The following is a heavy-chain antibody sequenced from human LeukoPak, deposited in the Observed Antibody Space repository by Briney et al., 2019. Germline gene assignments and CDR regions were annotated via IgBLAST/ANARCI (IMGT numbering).Heavy chain of an antibody. D-gene: IGHD3-22*01. V-gene: IGHV3-21*04. CDR1: GFTLRSYT. CDR3: ARENFSYYDSSGYDY. Sequence: GGSLRLPCAASGFTLRSYTMNWVRQAPGKGLEWVSSIGISSNKIYYADSVKGRFIISRDNAKNSLYLQMNSLRAEDTAVYYCARENFSYYDSSGYDYWGQGTLVTVSS. J-gene: IGHJ4*02. CDR2: IGISSNKI.